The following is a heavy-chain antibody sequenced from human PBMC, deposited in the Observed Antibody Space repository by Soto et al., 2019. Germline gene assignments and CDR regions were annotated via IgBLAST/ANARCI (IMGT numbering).Heavy chain of an antibody. J-gene: IGHJ6*02. D-gene: IGHD3-16*01. CDR2: IIPIFATA. V-gene: IGHV1-69*05. Sequence: QVQLVQSGAELKNPGSSVKVSCKASGGTFSSYAISWVRQAPGQGLEWMGGIIPIFATANYAQKFQGRVTNTSDESMSTVYVELSSLRSEDTAVYYCATTWFGGKQEYYYYYGMDVWGPGTTVTVSS. CDR1: GGTFSSYA. CDR3: ATTWFGGKQEYYYYYGMDV.